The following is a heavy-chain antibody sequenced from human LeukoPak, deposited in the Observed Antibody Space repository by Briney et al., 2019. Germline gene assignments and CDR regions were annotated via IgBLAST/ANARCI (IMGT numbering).Heavy chain of an antibody. D-gene: IGHD3-10*01. J-gene: IGHJ4*02. Sequence: SVKVSCKASGGTFSSYAISWVRQAPGQGLEWMGRIVPIFGTANYAQKFQGRVTITTDESTSTAYMELSSLRSEDTAVYYCLLTYYYGSGSPRSKLFDYWGQGTLVTVSS. CDR2: IVPIFGTA. CDR1: GGTFSSYA. V-gene: IGHV1-69*05. CDR3: LLTYYYGSGSPRSKLFDY.